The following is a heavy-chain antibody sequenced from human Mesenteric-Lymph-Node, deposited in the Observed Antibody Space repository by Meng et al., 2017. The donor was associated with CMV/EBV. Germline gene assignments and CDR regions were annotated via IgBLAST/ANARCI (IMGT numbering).Heavy chain of an antibody. CDR3: AKTSCPLSTSCRTAIDY. D-gene: IGHD2-2*01. CDR1: FTFSSSA. V-gene: IGHV3-23*01. Sequence: FTFSSSAMNWVRQAPGKGLEWVSGISASGANTYYGDSVKGRFTISRDNSKNTVSLQMNSLRVEDTAIYYCAKTSCPLSTSCRTAIDYWGQGTLVTVSS. J-gene: IGHJ4*02. CDR2: ISASGANT.